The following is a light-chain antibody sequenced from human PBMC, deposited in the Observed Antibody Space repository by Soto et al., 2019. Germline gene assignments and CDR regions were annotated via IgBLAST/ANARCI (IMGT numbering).Light chain of an antibody. J-gene: IGKJ2*01. CDR3: QQRTNWPPEYT. CDR2: DVS. V-gene: IGKV3-11*01. Sequence: EIVLTQSPATLSLSPGERATLSCRASQTLSSYLAWYQQKPGQAPRLLIYDVSVRATGIPARFSGSGSETDFTLTISSLEPEDFAVYYCQQRTNWPPEYTFGQGTKLEIK. CDR1: QTLSSY.